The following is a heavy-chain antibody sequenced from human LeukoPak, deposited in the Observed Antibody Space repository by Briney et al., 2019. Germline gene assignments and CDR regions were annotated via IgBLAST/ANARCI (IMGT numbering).Heavy chain of an antibody. CDR2: ISSSGDTI. V-gene: IGHV3-48*03. J-gene: IGHJ4*02. D-gene: IGHD3-16*01. CDR3: ARGGLYYDY. Sequence: GGSLRLSCAASVFTFSNYEMNWVRQAPGKGLEWVSYISSSGDTIFYANSVKGRFTISRDNAKNSLYLQMNSLTAADTALYYCARGGLYYDYWGQGTLVTVSS. CDR1: VFTFSNYE.